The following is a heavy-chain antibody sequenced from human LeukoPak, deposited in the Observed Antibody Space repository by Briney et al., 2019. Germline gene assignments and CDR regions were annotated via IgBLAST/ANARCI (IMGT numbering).Heavy chain of an antibody. J-gene: IGHJ4*02. CDR1: GGSISTYY. D-gene: IGHD3-16*01. V-gene: IGHV4-59*08. Sequence: SETLSLTCTVSGGSISTYYWSWIRQPPGKGLEWIGYIYYSGNTNYNPSLKSRVSISLDTSKNQFSLQLSSVTAADTAVYYCAGPGGAFDYWGQGTLVTVSS. CDR3: AGPGGAFDY. CDR2: IYYSGNT.